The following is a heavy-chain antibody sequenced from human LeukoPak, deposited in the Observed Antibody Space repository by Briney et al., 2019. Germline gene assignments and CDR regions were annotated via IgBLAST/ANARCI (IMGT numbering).Heavy chain of an antibody. CDR3: ARELRGSPRDGYNHPFDY. J-gene: IGHJ4*02. CDR1: GGTFSSYA. Sequence: GASVKVSCKASGGTFSSYAISWVRQAPGQGLEWMGGIIPTFGTANYAQKFQGRVTLIADDLSTVFLEMRSLRSQDTAVYYCARELRGSPRDGYNHPFDYWGQGTLVTVSS. CDR2: IIPTFGTA. D-gene: IGHD5-24*01. V-gene: IGHV1-69*13.